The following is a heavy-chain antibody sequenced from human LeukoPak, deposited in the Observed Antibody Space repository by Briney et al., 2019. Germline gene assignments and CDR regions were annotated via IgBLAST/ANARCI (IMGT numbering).Heavy chain of an antibody. CDR3: ARGRSGSHHFDS. CDR2: ISGSGGST. J-gene: IGHJ4*02. V-gene: IGHV3-23*01. Sequence: PGGSLRLSCVPSGFSFSNYAMSWVRQAPGKGLEWVSSISGSGGSTHYVDSVKGRFTTSRDNSKNTLYLQMNSLRADDTAVYYCARGRSGSHHFDSWGQGTLVTVPS. CDR1: GFSFSNYA. D-gene: IGHD3-10*01.